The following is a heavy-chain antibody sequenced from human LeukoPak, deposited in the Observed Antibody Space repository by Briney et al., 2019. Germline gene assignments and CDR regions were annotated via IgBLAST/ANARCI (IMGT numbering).Heavy chain of an antibody. CDR2: ISYDGSTK. CDR1: GFTVSSNY. V-gene: IGHV3-30*02. D-gene: IGHD2/OR15-2a*01. CDR3: VRNNNNDY. Sequence: GGSLRLSCAASGFTVSSNYMSWVRQAPGKGLEWVAFISYDGSTKTYADSVKGRFTTSRDISPHLQMNSLRAEDTAVYYCVRNNNNDYWGQGTLVTVSS. J-gene: IGHJ4*01.